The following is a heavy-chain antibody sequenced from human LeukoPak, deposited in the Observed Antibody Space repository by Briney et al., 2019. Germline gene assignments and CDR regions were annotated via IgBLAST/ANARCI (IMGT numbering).Heavy chain of an antibody. CDR3: ARVKVVGATYFDY. V-gene: IGHV3-7*01. Sequence: PGGSLRLSCAASGFTFSNFWMSWVRQAPGKGLEWVANIKQDGSEIYYVDSVKGRFTISRDNAKNSLYLQMNSLRVEDTAVYYCARVKVVGATYFDYWGREPWSPSPQ. J-gene: IGHJ4*02. D-gene: IGHD1-26*01. CDR1: GFTFSNFW. CDR2: IKQDGSEI.